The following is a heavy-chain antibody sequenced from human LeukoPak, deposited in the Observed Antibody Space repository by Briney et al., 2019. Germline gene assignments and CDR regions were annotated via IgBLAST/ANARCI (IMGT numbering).Heavy chain of an antibody. J-gene: IGHJ4*02. Sequence: SETLFLTCTVSGGSITSSSYYWGWIRQPPGKGLEWIGSIYYSGSTHYSPSLKSRVTISVDMSKNQFSLKLSSVTAADTALYYCAKGYYYRSGKFDYWGQGTLVTVSS. D-gene: IGHD3-10*01. CDR2: IYYSGST. CDR3: AKGYYYRSGKFDY. V-gene: IGHV4-39*07. CDR1: GGSITSSSYY.